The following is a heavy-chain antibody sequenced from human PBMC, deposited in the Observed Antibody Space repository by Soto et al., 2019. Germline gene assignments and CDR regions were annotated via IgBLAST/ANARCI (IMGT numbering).Heavy chain of an antibody. J-gene: IGHJ3*02. CDR2: TIPVFNTA. Sequence: QVQLEQSGAEGKKPGSSVKVSCKASGGTLSDHGVAWLRQAPGQGLEWMGGTIPVFNTAKYAQKCQGRVTVTEDNFTNMALMELSSLRSEDTAFYFFARGVYGSGNYYTGPSAFDIWGQGTMVIVSS. CDR3: ARGVYGSGNYYTGPSAFDI. V-gene: IGHV1-69*06. CDR1: GGTLSDHG. D-gene: IGHD3-10*01.